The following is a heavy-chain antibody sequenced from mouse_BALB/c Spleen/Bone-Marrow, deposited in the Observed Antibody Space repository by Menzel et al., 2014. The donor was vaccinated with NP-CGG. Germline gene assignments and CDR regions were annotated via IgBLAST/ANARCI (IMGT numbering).Heavy chain of an antibody. V-gene: IGHV1-63*02. CDR3: ARRGTGVDY. CDR2: IYPGGCYT. Sequence: VKLVESGAELVRPGTSVKISCKASGYTFTNYWLGWVKQRPGHGLERIGNIYPGGCYTNYNEKFKGKATLTADTSSSTAYIQLSSLTSEDSAVYFCARRGTGVDYWGQGTTLTVSS. J-gene: IGHJ2*01. CDR1: GYTFTNYW. D-gene: IGHD4-1*01.